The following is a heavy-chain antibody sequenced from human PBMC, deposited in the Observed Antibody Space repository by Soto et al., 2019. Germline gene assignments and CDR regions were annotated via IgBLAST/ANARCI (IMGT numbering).Heavy chain of an antibody. CDR2: IYPGDSDT. Sequence: GESLKISCEGSGYSFASYWIGWVRQMPGKGLECMGIIYPGDSDTKYNPSFQGQVTISADKSISTAYLQWSSLKASDTAMYYCAIHVSNGPNPDHYYYGMDVWGQGTTVTVSS. D-gene: IGHD2-8*01. CDR1: GYSFASYW. V-gene: IGHV5-51*01. J-gene: IGHJ6*02. CDR3: AIHVSNGPNPDHYYYGMDV.